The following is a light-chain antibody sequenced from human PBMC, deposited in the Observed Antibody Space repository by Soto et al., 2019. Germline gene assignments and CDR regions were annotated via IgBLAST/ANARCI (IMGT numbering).Light chain of an antibody. J-gene: IGKJ5*01. Sequence: DIQLTQSPSFLSASVGDRVTITCRASQGISSYLAWYQQKPGKGPKLLIYAASTLQSGVPSRFSGSGSGTEFTLTISSLQPEDFATYYCQQLNSYPITVGQGTRLEIK. CDR1: QGISSY. CDR3: QQLNSYPIT. CDR2: AAS. V-gene: IGKV1-9*01.